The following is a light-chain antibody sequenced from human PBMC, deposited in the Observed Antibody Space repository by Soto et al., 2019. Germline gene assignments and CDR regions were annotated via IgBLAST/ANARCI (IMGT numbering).Light chain of an antibody. V-gene: IGLV4-60*02. CDR3: ETWYSNTHKV. CDR2: LDRSGSY. CDR1: SGHSTYI. J-gene: IGLJ3*02. Sequence: QAVVTQSSSASASLGSSVKLTCILSSGHSTYIIARHQQQPGKAPRFLMTLDRSGSYNRGSGVPDRFSGSSSGADRYLTISNLQFEDEGDYYCETWYSNTHKVFGGGTQLTVL.